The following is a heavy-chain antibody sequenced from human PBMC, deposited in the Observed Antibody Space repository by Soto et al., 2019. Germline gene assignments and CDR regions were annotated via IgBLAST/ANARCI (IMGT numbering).Heavy chain of an antibody. Sequence: QITLTESGPTLVKPTQTLTLTCTFSGFSLSTSGVGVGWIRQPPGKALECLALIYWDDDKRYSPSLRSRLSAPKDTPNNQLDLTMTNMAPVDTGTYYCAHRLWDSSCYWDVGFFDYWGQGALVTVSS. CDR1: GFSLSTSGVG. CDR3: AHRLWDSSCYWDVGFFDY. CDR2: IYWDDDK. J-gene: IGHJ4*02. D-gene: IGHD2-15*01. V-gene: IGHV2-5*02.